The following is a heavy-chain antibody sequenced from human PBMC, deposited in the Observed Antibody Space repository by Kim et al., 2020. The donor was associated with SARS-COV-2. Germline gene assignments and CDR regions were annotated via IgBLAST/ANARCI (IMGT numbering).Heavy chain of an antibody. CDR3: ARAKQWLLRSNWFDP. D-gene: IGHD6-19*01. Sequence: SETLSLTCAVYGGSFSGYYWSWIRQPPGKGLEWIGEINHSGSTNYNPSLKSRVTISVDTSKNQFSLKLSSVTAAYTAVYYCARAKQWLLRSNWFDPWGQRTLVAVSS. CDR1: GGSFSGYY. J-gene: IGHJ5*02. V-gene: IGHV4-34*01. CDR2: INHSGST.